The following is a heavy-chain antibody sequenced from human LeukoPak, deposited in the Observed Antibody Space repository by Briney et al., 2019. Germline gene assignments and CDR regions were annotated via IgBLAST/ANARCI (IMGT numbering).Heavy chain of an antibody. CDR3: ARRDSSYNWFDP. J-gene: IGHJ5*02. D-gene: IGHD6-6*01. CDR1: GGSISSGGYY. CDR2: IYYSGST. Sequence: SETLSLTCTVSGGSISSGGYYWSWIRQHPGKGLEWIGYIYYSGSTYYNPSLKSRLTISVDTSGNQFSLRLSSVTAADTAVYYCARRDSSYNWFDPWGQGALVTVSS. V-gene: IGHV4-31*03.